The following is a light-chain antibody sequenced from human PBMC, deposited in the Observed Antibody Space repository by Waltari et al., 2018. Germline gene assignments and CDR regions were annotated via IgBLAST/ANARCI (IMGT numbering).Light chain of an antibody. V-gene: IGLV7-43*01. CDR1: AGAVTSGNY. CDR3: LLYDGSDQV. J-gene: IGLJ3*02. CDR2: STT. Sequence: QTVVTLEPSLTVSPGGAVTPTCASSAGAVTSGNYPNWIQQKPGQVPRSLIHSTTNRHSWTPARFSGSLLGGKAALTLSGVQPEDEAEYYCLLYDGSDQVFGGGTKLTVL.